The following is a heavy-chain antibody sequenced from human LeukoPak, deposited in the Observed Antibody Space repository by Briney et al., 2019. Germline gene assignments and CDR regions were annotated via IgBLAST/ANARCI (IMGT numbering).Heavy chain of an antibody. CDR1: GFTFSNAW. D-gene: IGHD5-24*01. Sequence: PGGSLRLSCAASGFTFSNAWMSWVRQAPGKGVEWVGRIKSKTNGSTTDYAAPVKGRFTISRDDSKNTLYLQMNSLKIEDTVVYYCTTDQSVPESYWGQGTLVTVSS. J-gene: IGHJ4*02. CDR3: TTDQSVPESY. CDR2: IKSKTNGSTT. V-gene: IGHV3-15*01.